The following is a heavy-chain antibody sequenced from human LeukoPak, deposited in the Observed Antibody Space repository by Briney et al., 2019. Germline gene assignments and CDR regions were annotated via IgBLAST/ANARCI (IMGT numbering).Heavy chain of an antibody. CDR1: GYTFTGYY. CDR2: INPNSGGT. CDR3: ASQISTNYYYGMDV. J-gene: IGHJ6*02. V-gene: IGHV1-2*02. Sequence: ASVKVSCKASGYTFTGYYMHWVRQASGQGLDWIGWINPNSGGTNYAQKFQGRVTMTRDTSISTAYMELSRLRSDDTTVYYCASQISTNYYYGMDVWGQGTTVTVSS.